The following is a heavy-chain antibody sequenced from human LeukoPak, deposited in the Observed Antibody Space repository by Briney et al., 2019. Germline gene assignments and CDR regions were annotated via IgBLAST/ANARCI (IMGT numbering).Heavy chain of an antibody. CDR3: AKDTEYDFWSGYYTPAFDY. Sequence: GRSLRLSCAASGFTFSSYGMHWVRQAPGKGLEWVAVIWYDGSNKYYADSVKGRFTISRDNFKNTLYLQMNSLRAEDTAVYYCAKDTEYDFWSGYYTPAFDYWGQGTLVTVSS. V-gene: IGHV3-33*06. CDR1: GFTFSSYG. CDR2: IWYDGSNK. J-gene: IGHJ4*02. D-gene: IGHD3-3*01.